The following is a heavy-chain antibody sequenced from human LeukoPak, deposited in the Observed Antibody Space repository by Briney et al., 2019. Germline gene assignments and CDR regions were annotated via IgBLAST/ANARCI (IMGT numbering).Heavy chain of an antibody. CDR2: ISYDGSNK. D-gene: IGHD6-13*01. CDR1: GFTFSSYA. V-gene: IGHV3-30*04. J-gene: IGHJ6*02. CDR3: ASVDSSRRYYYYGMDV. Sequence: GGSLRLSCAASGFTFSSYAMHWVRQAPGKGLEWVAVISYDGSNKYYADSVKGRFTISRDNSKNTLYLQMNSLRAEATAVYYCASVDSSRRYYYYGMDVWGQGTTVTVSS.